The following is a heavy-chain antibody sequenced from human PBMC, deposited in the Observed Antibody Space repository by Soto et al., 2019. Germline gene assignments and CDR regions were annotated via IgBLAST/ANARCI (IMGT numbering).Heavy chain of an antibody. J-gene: IGHJ5*02. V-gene: IGHV1-18*01. CDR3: ARHLTSRGYDWNNWFDP. Sequence: DSVKVSCKASGYTFTSYGISWVRQAPGQGLEWMGWISAYNGNTNYAQKLQGRVTMTTDTSTSTAYMELRSLRSDDTAAYYCARHLTSRGYDWNNWFDPWGQGTLVTVSS. CDR1: GYTFTSYG. CDR2: ISAYNGNT. D-gene: IGHD5-12*01.